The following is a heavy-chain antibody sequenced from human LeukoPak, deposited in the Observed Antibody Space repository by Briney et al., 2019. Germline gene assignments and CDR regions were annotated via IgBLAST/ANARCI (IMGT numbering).Heavy chain of an antibody. CDR3: ARGRGIGYSYGGYYFGY. D-gene: IGHD5-18*01. V-gene: IGHV4-31*03. CDR2: IYYSGST. Sequence: PSETLSLTCTVSGGSISSGGYYWSWIRQHPGKGLEWIGYIYYSGSTYYNPSLKSRVTISVDTSKNQFSLKLSSVTAADTAVYYCARGRGIGYSYGGYYFGYWGQGTLVTVSS. J-gene: IGHJ4*02. CDR1: GGSISSGGYY.